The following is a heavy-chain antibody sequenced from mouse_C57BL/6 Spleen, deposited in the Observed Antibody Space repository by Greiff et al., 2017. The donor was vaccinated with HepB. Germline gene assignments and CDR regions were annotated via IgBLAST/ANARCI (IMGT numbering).Heavy chain of an antibody. Sequence: QVQLQQPGAELVMPGASVKLSCKASGYTFTSYWMHWVKQRPGQGLEWIGEIDPSDSYTNYNQKFKGKSTLTVDKSSSTAYMQLSSLTSDDSAVYYCARLDWDEAYWGQGTLVTVSA. J-gene: IGHJ3*01. CDR1: GYTFTSYW. CDR2: IDPSDSYT. CDR3: ARLDWDEAY. V-gene: IGHV1-69*01. D-gene: IGHD4-1*01.